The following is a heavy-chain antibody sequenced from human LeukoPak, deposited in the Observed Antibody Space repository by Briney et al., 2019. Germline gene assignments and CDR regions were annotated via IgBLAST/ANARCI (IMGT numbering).Heavy chain of an antibody. J-gene: IGHJ1*01. Sequence: PGGSLRLSCAASGFTFSSYAMSWVRQAPGKGLEWVSSISSGGGATDSADSVKGRFTISRDNSKNNLFLQMNSLRVEDTAVYFCAKDRDGTVSHPYFQDWGQGTLVTVSS. V-gene: IGHV3-23*01. CDR2: ISSGGGAT. CDR3: AKDRDGTVSHPYFQD. D-gene: IGHD4-17*01. CDR1: GFTFSSYA.